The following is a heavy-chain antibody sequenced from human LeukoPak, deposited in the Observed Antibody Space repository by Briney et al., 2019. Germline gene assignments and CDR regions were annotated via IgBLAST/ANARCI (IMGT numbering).Heavy chain of an antibody. Sequence: ASVKVSCKASGGTFSSYAISWVRQAPGQGREWMGGIIPIFGTANYAQKFQGRVTITADESTSTAYMELSSLRSEDTAVYYCASTNDYGDYPNPFDYWGQGTLVTVSS. CDR2: IIPIFGTA. V-gene: IGHV1-69*01. CDR3: ASTNDYGDYPNPFDY. CDR1: GGTFSSYA. D-gene: IGHD4-17*01. J-gene: IGHJ4*02.